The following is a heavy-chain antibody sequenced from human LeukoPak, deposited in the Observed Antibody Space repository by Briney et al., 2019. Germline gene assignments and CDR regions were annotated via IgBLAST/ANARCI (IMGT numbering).Heavy chain of an antibody. J-gene: IGHJ4*02. D-gene: IGHD6-13*01. CDR1: GGAISSGGYY. CDR3: ARGSVVISIWFFDY. CDR2: IYYSGST. Sequence: SETLSLTCTVSGGAISSGGYYWSWIRQHPGKGLEWIGYIYYSGSTYYNPSLKSRVTISVDTSKNQFSLKLDSVTAADTAVYYCARGSVVISIWFFDYWGQGTLVTVSS. V-gene: IGHV4-31*03.